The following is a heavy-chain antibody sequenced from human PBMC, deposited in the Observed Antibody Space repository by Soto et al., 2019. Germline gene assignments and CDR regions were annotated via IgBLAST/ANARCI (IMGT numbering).Heavy chain of an antibody. V-gene: IGHV5-51*01. J-gene: IGHJ4*02. Sequence: PGESLKISCKGSGYSFTSYWIGWVRQMPGKGLEWMGIIYPGDSDTRYSPSFQGQVTISADKSISTAYLQWSSLKASDTAMYYCARLNYYDSSGYYTYYFDYWGQGTLVTVSS. CDR3: ARLNYYDSSGYYTYYFDY. D-gene: IGHD3-22*01. CDR2: IYPGDSDT. CDR1: GYSFTSYW.